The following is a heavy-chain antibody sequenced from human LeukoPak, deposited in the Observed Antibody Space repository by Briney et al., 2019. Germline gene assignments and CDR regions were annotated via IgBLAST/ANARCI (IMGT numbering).Heavy chain of an antibody. CDR1: GFTFDDYA. CDR2: ISWDGGST. Sequence: GGSLRLSCAASGFTFDDYAMHWVRHAPGKGLEWVSLISWDGGSTYYADSVKGRFTISRDNSKNSLYLQMNSLRAEDTALYYCAKEILAYYYGSGSSWGQGTLVTVSS. J-gene: IGHJ5*02. V-gene: IGHV3-43D*03. D-gene: IGHD3-10*01. CDR3: AKEILAYYYGSGSS.